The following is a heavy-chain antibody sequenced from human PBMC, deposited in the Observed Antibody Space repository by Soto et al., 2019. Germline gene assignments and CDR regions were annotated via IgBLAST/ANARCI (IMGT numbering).Heavy chain of an antibody. Sequence: QVQLQESGPGLVKPSQTLSLTCTVSGGSISSRTSYWSWIRQHPGKGLEWIGYIYYGGDSFYNPSLKGRVTIAIKTSENLFPQQRNSGAAADTAVYFCAGGGGGGVDCWGQGTLVTVAS. J-gene: IGHJ4*02. D-gene: IGHD1-26*01. CDR2: IYYGGDS. CDR3: AGGGGGGVDC. CDR1: GGSISSRTSY. V-gene: IGHV4-31*03.